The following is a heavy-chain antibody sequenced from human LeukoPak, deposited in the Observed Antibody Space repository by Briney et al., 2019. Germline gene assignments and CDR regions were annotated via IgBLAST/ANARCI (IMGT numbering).Heavy chain of an antibody. Sequence: GGSLRLSCAASGFTFSSYAMSWVRQAPGKGLVWVSRINSDGSSTSYADSVRGRFSISRDNAKNTLYLQMNSLRAEDTAVYYCARGLSGYASSLGYWGQGTLVTVSA. J-gene: IGHJ4*02. CDR2: INSDGSST. V-gene: IGHV3-74*01. D-gene: IGHD6-6*01. CDR1: GFTFSSYA. CDR3: ARGLSGYASSLGY.